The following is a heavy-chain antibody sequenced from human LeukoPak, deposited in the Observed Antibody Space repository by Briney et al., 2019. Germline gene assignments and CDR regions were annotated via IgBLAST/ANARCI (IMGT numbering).Heavy chain of an antibody. D-gene: IGHD3-22*01. V-gene: IGHV3-23*01. CDR1: GFTFSSYA. Sequence: GGSLRLSCAASGFTFSSYAMTWVRQAPGKGLEWASAISGSGGSTYYADSVKGRFTISRDNSKNTLYLQMNSLRAEDTAVYYCAKDRVVVITTPAGGDGMDVWGQGTTVTVSS. J-gene: IGHJ6*02. CDR3: AKDRVVVITTPAGGDGMDV. CDR2: ISGSGGST.